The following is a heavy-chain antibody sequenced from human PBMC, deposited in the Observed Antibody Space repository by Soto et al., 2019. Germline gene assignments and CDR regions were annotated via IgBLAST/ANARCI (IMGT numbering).Heavy chain of an antibody. Sequence: SETLSLTCTVSGDSINCYYWSWIRQPPWRGLELVGFIYFRGNTNYNPSLKGRVTISLDASNNEFSLRLRSLTAADTAIYYCARGGDARWCNLDYWGPGILVTV. D-gene: IGHD2-21*01. V-gene: IGHV4-59*01. CDR3: ARGGDARWCNLDY. CDR1: GDSINCYY. CDR2: IYFRGNT. J-gene: IGHJ4*02.